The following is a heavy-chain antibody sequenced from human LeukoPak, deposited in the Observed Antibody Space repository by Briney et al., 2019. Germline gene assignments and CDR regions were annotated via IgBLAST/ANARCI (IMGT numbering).Heavy chain of an antibody. D-gene: IGHD2-2*01. J-gene: IGHJ4*02. CDR2: ISWNSGSI. CDR3: ANTRGVPTYRSSTSCYAGTFDY. CDR1: GFTFDDYA. Sequence: GGSLRLSCAASGFTFDDYAMHWVRQAPGKGLEWVSGISWNSGSIGYADSVKGRFTISRDNAKNSLYLQMNSLRAEDTALYYCANTRGVPTYRSSTSCYAGTFDYWGQGTLVTVSS. V-gene: IGHV3-9*01.